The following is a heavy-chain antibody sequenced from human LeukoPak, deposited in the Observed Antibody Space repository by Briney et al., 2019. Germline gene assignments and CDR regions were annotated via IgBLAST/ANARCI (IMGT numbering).Heavy chain of an antibody. D-gene: IGHD2-8*01. J-gene: IGHJ4*02. CDR1: GGSVNSTNW. CDR2: VHLDGRT. V-gene: IGHV4-4*02. Sequence: SETLSLTCAVSGGSVNSTNWWSWVRQPPGKGLEWIGEVHLDGRTNYNPSLKSRLIMSVDLPENHISLKLTSVTAADTAVYYCAREGCFYRALAYGGQGTLVTVSS. CDR3: AREGCFYRALAY.